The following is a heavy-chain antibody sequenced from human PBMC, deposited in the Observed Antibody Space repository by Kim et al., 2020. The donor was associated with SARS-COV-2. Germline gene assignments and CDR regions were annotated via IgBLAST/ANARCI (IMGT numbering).Heavy chain of an antibody. J-gene: IGHJ5*02. CDR1: GFTFSISA. CDR2: ITASGGTT. Sequence: GGSLRLSCADSGFTFSISAMSWVRQAPGKRLEWVSAITASGGTTYYADSVEGRFTISRDNSKSTVYLQMNSLRAGDTAVYYCAKGFADYGLGWFDPWGQGTLVTVSS. CDR3: AKGFADYGLGWFDP. V-gene: IGHV3-23*01. D-gene: IGHD4-17*01.